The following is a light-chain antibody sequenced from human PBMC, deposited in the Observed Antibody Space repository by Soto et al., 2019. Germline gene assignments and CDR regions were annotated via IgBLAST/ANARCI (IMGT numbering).Light chain of an antibody. J-gene: IGKJ1*01. CDR2: DAS. Sequence: EIVVTQSPGTLSLSPGERATLFCRASQTVTNNYLAWYQQKPGLAPRLLIYDASYRANGIPDRFSGSGSETDFTLTISSLQPEDFATYSCQQSYSTTWTFGQGTKVDIK. V-gene: IGKV3D-20*01. CDR3: QQSYSTTWT. CDR1: QTVTNNY.